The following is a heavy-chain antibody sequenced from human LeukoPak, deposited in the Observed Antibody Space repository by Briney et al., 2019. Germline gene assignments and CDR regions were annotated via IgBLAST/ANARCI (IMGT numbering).Heavy chain of an antibody. D-gene: IGHD6-19*01. V-gene: IGHV4-39*01. CDR2: IYYSGST. CDR1: GGSISSTSWY. J-gene: IGHJ6*03. CDR3: ARHRQWLAHYYYYYMDV. Sequence: SETLSLTCTVSGGSISSTSWYWGWIRQPPGKGLEWIGSIYYSGSTNYNPSLKSRVAISVDTSKNQFSLKLSSVTAADTAVYYCARHRQWLAHYYYYYMDVWGKGTTVTVSS.